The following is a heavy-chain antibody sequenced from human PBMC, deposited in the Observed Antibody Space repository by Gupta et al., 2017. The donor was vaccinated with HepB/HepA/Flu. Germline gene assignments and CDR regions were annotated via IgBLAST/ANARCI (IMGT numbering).Heavy chain of an antibody. D-gene: IGHD1-26*01. V-gene: IGHV4-39*01. Sequence: QLQLQESGPGLVKPSETLSLTCTVSGGSISSSSYYWGWIRQPPGKGLEWIGSIYYSGGTYYNPSLKSRVTISVDTSKNQFSLKLSSVTAADTAVYYCARHSGSYFAPHYFDYWGQGTLVTVSS. CDR2: IYYSGGT. J-gene: IGHJ4*02. CDR1: GGSISSSSYY. CDR3: ARHSGSYFAPHYFDY.